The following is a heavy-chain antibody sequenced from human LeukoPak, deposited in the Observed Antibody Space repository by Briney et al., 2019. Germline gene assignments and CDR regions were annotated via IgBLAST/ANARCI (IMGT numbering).Heavy chain of an antibody. D-gene: IGHD2-15*01. CDR3: ARVVGAATGWFDP. CDR2: IYSGGST. V-gene: IGHV3-66*01. CDR1: GFTVSSNY. Sequence: GGSLTLSCAASGFTVSSNYMSWVRQAPGKGLEWVSVIYSGGSTYYADSVKGRFTISRDNSKNTLYLQMNSLRAEDTAVYYCARVVGAATGWFDPWGQGTLVTVSS. J-gene: IGHJ5*02.